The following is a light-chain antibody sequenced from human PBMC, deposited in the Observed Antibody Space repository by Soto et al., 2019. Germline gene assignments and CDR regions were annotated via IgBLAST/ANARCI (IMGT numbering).Light chain of an antibody. Sequence: EIVLTQSPGTLSVSPGERATLSCRASQTVTSSYLAWYQQKPGQAPRLLIHGASNRAAGIPDRFSGSGSGTDFTLTISRLEPEDFAVYYCQQYCSSPMYTFGQGTKLEIK. J-gene: IGKJ2*01. V-gene: IGKV3-20*01. CDR1: QTVTSSY. CDR2: GAS. CDR3: QQYCSSPMYT.